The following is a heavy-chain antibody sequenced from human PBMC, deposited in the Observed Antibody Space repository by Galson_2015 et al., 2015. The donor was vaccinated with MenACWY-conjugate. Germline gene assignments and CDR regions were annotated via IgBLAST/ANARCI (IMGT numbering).Heavy chain of an antibody. CDR1: GYRFTNSW. CDR3: ARQGSSSSWFDP. V-gene: IGHV5-51*01. D-gene: IGHD6-6*01. Sequence: QSGAEVKKPGESLKISCKASGYRFTNSWIAWVRQMPGKGLEWMGIIYPSDSDTRYSPSFRGQVTISADKSIDTAYLQRSSLKASDTAMYYCARQGSSSSWFDPWGQGTLVTVSS. J-gene: IGHJ5*02. CDR2: IYPSDSDT.